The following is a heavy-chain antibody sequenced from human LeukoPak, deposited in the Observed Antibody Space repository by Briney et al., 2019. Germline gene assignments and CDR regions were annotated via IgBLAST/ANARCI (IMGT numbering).Heavy chain of an antibody. CDR3: ARGDWYSSLDY. J-gene: IGHJ4*02. CDR1: GGSISSGGYY. V-gene: IGHV4-30-2*01. D-gene: IGHD6-13*01. CDR2: IYHSGST. Sequence: PSETLSLTCTVSGGSISSGGYYWSWIRQPPGKGLEWIGYIYHSGSTYYNPSLKSRVTISVDRSKNQFSLELSSVTAADTAVYYCARGDWYSSLDYWGQGTLVTVSS.